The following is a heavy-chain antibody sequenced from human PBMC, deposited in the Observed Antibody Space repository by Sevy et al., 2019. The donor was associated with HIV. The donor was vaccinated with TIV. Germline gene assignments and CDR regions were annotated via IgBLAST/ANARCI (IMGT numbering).Heavy chain of an antibody. J-gene: IGHJ5*02. CDR2: IYYSGST. V-gene: IGHV4-39*01. CDR3: ARHAHITMIVT. D-gene: IGHD3-22*01. Sequence: SETLSLTCYVSGGSISSSSYYWGWIRQPPGKGLEWIGSIYYSGSTYYNPSLKSRVTISVDTSKNQFSLKLSSVTAADTAVYYCARHAHITMIVTWGQGTLVTVSS. CDR1: GGSISSSSYY.